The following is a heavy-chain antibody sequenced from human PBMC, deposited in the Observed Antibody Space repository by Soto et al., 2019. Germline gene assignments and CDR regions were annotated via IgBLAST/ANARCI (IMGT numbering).Heavy chain of an antibody. CDR3: ARSPSGPYGRRYFDS. Sequence: PSETLSLTCTVSGGTISAYYWSWIRQPPGKKLEWIGNVFYSGNTNYNPSLESRVSVSVDTSNNHFSLKMTSVTAADTAVYYCARSPSGPYGRRYFDSWGQGTLVTVSS. CDR1: GGTISAYY. D-gene: IGHD4-17*01. J-gene: IGHJ4*02. CDR2: VFYSGNT. V-gene: IGHV4-59*13.